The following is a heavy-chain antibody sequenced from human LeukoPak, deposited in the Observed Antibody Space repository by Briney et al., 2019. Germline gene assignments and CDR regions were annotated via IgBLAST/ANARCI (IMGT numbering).Heavy chain of an antibody. V-gene: IGHV3-48*03. Sequence: GGSLRLSCAGSGFSFSNYEVNWVRQAPGKGLEWVSYISETGGTIHHADSVKGRFTISRDNAKNSLYLQMNSLRVEDTAVYYCGLSVAGERNFDYWGQGTLVTVSS. D-gene: IGHD6-19*01. CDR2: ISETGGTI. CDR1: GFSFSNYE. J-gene: IGHJ4*02. CDR3: GLSVAGERNFDY.